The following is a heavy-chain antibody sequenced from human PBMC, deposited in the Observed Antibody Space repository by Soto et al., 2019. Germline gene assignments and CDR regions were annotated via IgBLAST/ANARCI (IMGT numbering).Heavy chain of an antibody. J-gene: IGHJ4*02. CDR2: INAGNGNT. CDR1: GYTFTSYA. CDR3: ARSYTSCCPPGPLYYFDY. D-gene: IGHD2-2*01. V-gene: IGHV1-3*01. Sequence: ASVKVSCKASGYTFTSYAMHWVRQAPGQRLEWMGWINAGNGNTKYSQKFQGRVTITRDTSASTAYMELSSLRSEDTAVYYCARSYTSCCPPGPLYYFDYWGQGTLVTVSS.